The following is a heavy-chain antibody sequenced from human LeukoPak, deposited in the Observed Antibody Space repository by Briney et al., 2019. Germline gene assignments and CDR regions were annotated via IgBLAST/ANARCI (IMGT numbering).Heavy chain of an antibody. CDR2: IYTSGST. CDR3: ARSVWGSYREYYFDY. J-gene: IGHJ4*02. D-gene: IGHD3-16*02. Sequence: SETLSPTCTVSGGSISSYYWSWIRQPAGKGLEWIGRIYTSGSTNYNPSLKSRVTISVDTPKNQFSLKLSSVTAADTAVYYCARSVWGSYREYYFDYWGQGTLVTVSS. CDR1: GGSISSYY. V-gene: IGHV4-4*07.